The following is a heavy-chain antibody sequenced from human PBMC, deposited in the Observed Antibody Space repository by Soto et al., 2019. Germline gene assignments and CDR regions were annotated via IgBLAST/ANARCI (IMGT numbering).Heavy chain of an antibody. V-gene: IGHV4-30-2*01. D-gene: IGHD3-10*01. CDR2: IYHSGST. CDR3: ARGATMVRGGGALRY. Sequence: SETLSLTCAVSGGYISSGGYSWSWIRQPPGKGLEWIGYIYHSGSTYYNPSLKSRVTISVDRSKNQFSLKLSSVTAADTAVYYCARGATMVRGGGALRYWGQGTLVTVSS. J-gene: IGHJ4*02. CDR1: GGYISSGGYS.